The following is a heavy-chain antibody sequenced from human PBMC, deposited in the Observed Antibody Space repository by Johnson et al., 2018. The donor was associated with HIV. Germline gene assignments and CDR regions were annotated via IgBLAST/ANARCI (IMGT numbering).Heavy chain of an antibody. D-gene: IGHD3-22*01. CDR2: IGVAGDT. J-gene: IGHJ3*02. Sequence: VQLVESGGGLDQPGGSLRLSCAASGFTFSSYWMSWVRQAPGKGLEWVSAIGVAGDTYYAGSVKGRFTISRDNSKNTLYLQMNSLRAEDTAVYYCATYYDNSGYTLWGNAFDIWGQGTMVTVSS. CDR3: ATYYDNSGYTLWGNAFDI. V-gene: IGHV3-66*02. CDR1: GFTFSSYW.